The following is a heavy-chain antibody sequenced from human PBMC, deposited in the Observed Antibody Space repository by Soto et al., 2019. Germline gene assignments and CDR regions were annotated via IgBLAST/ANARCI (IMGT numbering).Heavy chain of an antibody. D-gene: IGHD3-10*01. CDR3: ARARGVITMVRGPTRAPFDY. CDR2: INPSGGST. CDR1: GYTFTSYY. V-gene: IGHV1-46*01. Sequence: GASVKVSCKASGYTFTSYYMHWVRQAPGQGLEWMGIINPSGGSTSYAQKFQGRVTMTRDTSTSTVYMELSSLRSEDTAVYYCARARGVITMVRGPTRAPFDYWGQGTLVTV. J-gene: IGHJ4*02.